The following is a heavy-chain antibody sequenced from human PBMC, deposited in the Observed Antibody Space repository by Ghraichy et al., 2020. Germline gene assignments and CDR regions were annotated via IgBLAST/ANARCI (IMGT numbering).Heavy chain of an antibody. D-gene: IGHD3-22*01. Sequence: GGSLRLSCAASGFTISSNYMTWVRQAPGKGLEWVSVIYSGGSTYYADSVKGRFTISRDNSKNTLYLQMNSLRVEDTAVYYCATGLTLIVPIHWGQGTLVTVSS. CDR2: IYSGGST. CDR3: ATGLTLIVPIH. V-gene: IGHV3-53*01. J-gene: IGHJ1*01. CDR1: GFTISSNY.